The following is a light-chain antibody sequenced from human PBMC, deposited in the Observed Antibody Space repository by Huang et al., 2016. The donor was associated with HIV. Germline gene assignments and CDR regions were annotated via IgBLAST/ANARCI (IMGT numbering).Light chain of an antibody. J-gene: IGKJ4*01. CDR3: MQSLQTRLT. CDR1: HSRLNSKGYNY. CDR2: LGS. V-gene: IGKV2-28*01. Sequence: DIVMTQSPLSLPVTPGESASISCRSSHSRLNSKGYNYLDWYLQKPGQSPQLLIYLGSNRASGVPDRFSGSGSGTDFTLKISRVEAEDVVVYYCMQSLQTRLTFGGGTKVEIK.